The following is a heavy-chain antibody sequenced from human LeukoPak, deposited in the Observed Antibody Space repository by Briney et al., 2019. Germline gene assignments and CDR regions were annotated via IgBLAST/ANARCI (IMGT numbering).Heavy chain of an antibody. CDR1: GGSISSYY. J-gene: IGHJ5*02. V-gene: IGHV4-59*01. CDR3: ARALEYSSSWSPFDP. CDR2: TYYSGST. Sequence: SETLSLTCTVSGGSISSYYWSWIRQPPGKGLEWIGYTYYSGSTNYNPSLKSRVTISVDTSKNQFSPKLSSVTAADTAVYYCARALEYSSSWSPFDPWGQGTLVTVSS. D-gene: IGHD6-13*01.